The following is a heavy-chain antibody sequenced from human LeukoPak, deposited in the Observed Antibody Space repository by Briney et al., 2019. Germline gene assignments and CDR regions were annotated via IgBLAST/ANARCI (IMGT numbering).Heavy chain of an antibody. V-gene: IGHV4-31*03. J-gene: IGHJ4*02. CDR2: IYYSGST. D-gene: IGHD3-22*01. Sequence: SQTLSLTCTVSGGSISSGGYYWSWIRQHPGKGLEWIGYIYYSGSTYYSPSLKSRVTISVDTSKNQFSLKLSSVTAADTAVYYCARWYYYDSSGRLDSLDYWGQGTLVTVSS. CDR3: ARWYYYDSSGRLDSLDY. CDR1: GGSISSGGYY.